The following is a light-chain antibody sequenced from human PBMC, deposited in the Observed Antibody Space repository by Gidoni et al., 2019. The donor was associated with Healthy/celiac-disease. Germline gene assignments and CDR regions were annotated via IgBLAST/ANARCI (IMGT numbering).Light chain of an antibody. V-gene: IGLV1-51*01. Sequence: SVLTQPPSVSAAPGQKVTISCSGSSSNIGDNYVSWYQQLPGTAPKLLIYDNNKRPSGIPDRFSGSKSGTSATLGITGLQTGDEADYYCATWDSSLSAWRVFGGGTKLTVL. CDR2: DNN. CDR3: ATWDSSLSAWRV. J-gene: IGLJ2*01. CDR1: SSNIGDNY.